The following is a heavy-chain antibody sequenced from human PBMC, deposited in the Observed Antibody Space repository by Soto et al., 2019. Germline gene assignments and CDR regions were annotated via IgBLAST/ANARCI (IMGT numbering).Heavy chain of an antibody. D-gene: IGHD6-6*01. J-gene: IGHJ6*02. CDR1: GFTFSSYS. V-gene: IGHV3-21*01. CDR3: ARSSSSSYGYYYYYGMDV. CDR2: ISSSSSYI. Sequence: GGSLRLSCAASGFTFSSYSMNWVRQAPGKGLEWVSSISSSSSYIYYADSVKGRFTISRDNAKNSLYLQMNSLRAEDTAVYYCARSSSSSYGYYYYYGMDVWGQGTTVTVSS.